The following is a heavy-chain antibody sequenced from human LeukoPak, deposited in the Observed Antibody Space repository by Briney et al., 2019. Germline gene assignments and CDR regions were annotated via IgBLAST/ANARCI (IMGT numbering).Heavy chain of an antibody. Sequence: PGGSLRLSSAASGFTFSTHWISWVRHAPGKGLEWVAKIKQDGSEKYYIDSVKGRFTISRDNAKNSLYLQMNSLRAEDTAMYYCARDSAGNDYWGQGTLVTVSS. CDR3: ARDSAGNDY. V-gene: IGHV3-7*01. CDR1: GFTFSTHW. CDR2: IKQDGSEK. D-gene: IGHD6-13*01. J-gene: IGHJ4*02.